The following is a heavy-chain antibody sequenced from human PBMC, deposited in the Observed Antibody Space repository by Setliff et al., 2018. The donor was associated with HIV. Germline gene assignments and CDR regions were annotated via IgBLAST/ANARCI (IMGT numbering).Heavy chain of an antibody. D-gene: IGHD6-6*01. Sequence: PSETLSLTCAVSGGSISSSNWWSWVRQPPGKGLEWIGEIYHSGSTNYNPSLKSRVTISVDTSKNQFYLKLSSVTAADTAVYYCARRRASLLYYYFGMDVWGQGTTVTVSS. CDR3: ARRRASLLYYYFGMDV. V-gene: IGHV4-4*02. CDR1: GGSISSSNW. CDR2: IYHSGST. J-gene: IGHJ6*02.